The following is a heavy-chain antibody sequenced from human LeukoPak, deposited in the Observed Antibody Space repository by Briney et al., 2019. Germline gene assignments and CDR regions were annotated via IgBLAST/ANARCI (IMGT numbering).Heavy chain of an antibody. J-gene: IGHJ3*01. Sequence: SDTLSLTCTVSVGSISSSIYYWGWIRQPPGKGLEWIGTIYYSGTTYYNPSLKSRVSISVDTSKNQFSLKVSSVTAADTAVYYCARQAAFGPSASWGQGILVTVSS. CDR1: VGSISSSIYY. V-gene: IGHV4-39*01. D-gene: IGHD3/OR15-3a*01. CDR2: IYYSGTT. CDR3: ARQAAFGPSAS.